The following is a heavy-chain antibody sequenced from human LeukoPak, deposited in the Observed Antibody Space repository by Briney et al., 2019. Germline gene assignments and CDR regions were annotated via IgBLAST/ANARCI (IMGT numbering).Heavy chain of an antibody. CDR1: GFTFSSYW. CDR2: IKQDGSEK. Sequence: GGPLRLSCAASGFTFSSYWISWVRPAPGKGLEWVANIKQDGSEKHYVDSVKGRFTISRDNAKNSLYLQMNSLRAEDTAVYYCARRYFDLWGRGTLVTVSS. CDR3: ARRYFDL. V-gene: IGHV3-7*01. J-gene: IGHJ2*01.